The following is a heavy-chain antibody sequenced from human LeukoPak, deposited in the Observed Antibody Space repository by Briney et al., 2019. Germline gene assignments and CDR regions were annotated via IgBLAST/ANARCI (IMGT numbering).Heavy chain of an antibody. CDR2: IKQDGSEK. CDR3: TRVEETATTAAIIRKYSYYYYYMDV. Sequence: GGSLRLSCAASGFTFSTYRMSWVRQAPGKGLEWVANIKQDGSEKHYVDSVKGRFTISRDNAKNSLYLQMSSLRAEDTAVYYCTRVEETATTAAIIRKYSYYYYYMDVWGKGNTVTISS. J-gene: IGHJ6*03. CDR1: GFTFSTYR. V-gene: IGHV3-7*01. D-gene: IGHD4-11*01.